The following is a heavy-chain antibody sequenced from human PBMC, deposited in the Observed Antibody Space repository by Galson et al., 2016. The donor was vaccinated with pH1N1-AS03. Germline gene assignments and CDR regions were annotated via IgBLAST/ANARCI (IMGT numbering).Heavy chain of an antibody. D-gene: IGHD1-26*01. CDR2: IIPIFGTR. V-gene: IGHV1-69*13. CDR1: GGTFGGYA. Sequence: SVKVSCKASGGTFGGYAVSWVRQAPGQGLEWMGGIIPIFGTRHYAQRFQGRVTITADESTTTASMELSSLRFEDTAMYYCARDVSGSYRLDYWGQGTQVTVSS. CDR3: ARDVSGSYRLDY. J-gene: IGHJ4*02.